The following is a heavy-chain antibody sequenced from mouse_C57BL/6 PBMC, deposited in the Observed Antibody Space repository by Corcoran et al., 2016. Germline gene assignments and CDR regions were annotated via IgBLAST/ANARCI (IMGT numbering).Heavy chain of an antibody. D-gene: IGHD1-1*01. CDR3: APITTVVDY. Sequence: EVQLQQSGPELVKTGASVKISCKASGYTFTDYYMNWVKQSHGKRLEWIGDINPNNGGTSYNQKFKGKATLTVDKSSSTAYMELRSLTSEDAAVYYCAPITTVVDYWGQGTTLTVSS. CDR2: INPNNGGT. CDR1: GYTFTDYY. J-gene: IGHJ2*01. V-gene: IGHV1-26*01.